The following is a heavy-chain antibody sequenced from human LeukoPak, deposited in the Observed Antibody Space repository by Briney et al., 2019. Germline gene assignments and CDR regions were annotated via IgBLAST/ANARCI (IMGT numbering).Heavy chain of an antibody. CDR3: ASNGEIAAAFDY. J-gene: IGHJ4*02. CDR1: GGSISSYY. V-gene: IGHV4-34*01. CDR2: INHSGST. D-gene: IGHD6-13*01. Sequence: SETLSLTCTVSGGSISSYYWSWIRQPPGKGLEWIGEINHSGSTNYNPSLKSRVTISVDTSKNQFSLKLSSVTAADTAVYYCASNGEIAAAFDYWGQGTLVTVSS.